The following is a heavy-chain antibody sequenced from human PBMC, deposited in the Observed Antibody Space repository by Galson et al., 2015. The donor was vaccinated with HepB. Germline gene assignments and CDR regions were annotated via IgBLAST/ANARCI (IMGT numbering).Heavy chain of an antibody. CDR2: IFNSEIS. D-gene: IGHD2-8*01. Sequence: SETLSLTCTVSGDSVSSDSSYWGWVRQPPGKGLEWVGTIFNSEISYYNPSLMGRVTISVDAPENQFSLKLDSVTAADTAIYYCAGGVFDYWGQGTLVTVSS. V-gene: IGHV4-39*01. CDR3: AGGVFDY. J-gene: IGHJ4*02. CDR1: GDSVSSDSSY.